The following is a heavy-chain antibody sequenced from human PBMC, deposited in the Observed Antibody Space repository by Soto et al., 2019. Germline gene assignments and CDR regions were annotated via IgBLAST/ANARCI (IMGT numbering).Heavy chain of an antibody. CDR2: IYSSGST. V-gene: IGHV4-31*03. CDR3: AAVRGVTWFDP. Sequence: QVQLQESGPGLVKPSQTLSLTCTVSGGSISSGGYYWSWIRQHPGKGLEWIGYIYSSGSTYYNPSLKSRVTLSGAAAKDLCPLDLSSLTAADTAVYYCAAVRGVTWFDPWGQGTLGTVST. CDR1: GGSISSGGYY. J-gene: IGHJ5*02. D-gene: IGHD3-10*01.